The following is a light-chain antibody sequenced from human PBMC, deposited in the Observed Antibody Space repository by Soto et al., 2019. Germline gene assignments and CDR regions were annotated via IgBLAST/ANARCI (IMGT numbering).Light chain of an antibody. Sequence: QSALTQPASVSGSPGQSITISCTGTTSDVGAYNYVSWHQQQPGKAPRLIISGVSNRPSGVSDRFSGSKSGNTASLTISGLQAEDEGDYYCSSYTRSKTVIFGGGTKLTVL. CDR3: SSYTRSKTVI. CDR1: TSDVGAYNY. V-gene: IGLV2-14*03. CDR2: GVS. J-gene: IGLJ2*01.